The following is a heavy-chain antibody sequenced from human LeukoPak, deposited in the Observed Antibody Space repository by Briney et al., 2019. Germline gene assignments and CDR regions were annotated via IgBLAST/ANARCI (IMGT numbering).Heavy chain of an antibody. CDR1: GFTFSSYA. Sequence: PGGSLRLSCAASGFTFSSYAMSWVRQAPGKGLEWVSAISGSGGSTYYADSVEGRFTISRDNSKNTLYLQMNSLRAEDTAVYYCAKQSSGYYYYPIDYWGQGTLVTVSS. CDR3: AKQSSGYYYYPIDY. V-gene: IGHV3-23*01. J-gene: IGHJ4*02. CDR2: ISGSGGST. D-gene: IGHD3-22*01.